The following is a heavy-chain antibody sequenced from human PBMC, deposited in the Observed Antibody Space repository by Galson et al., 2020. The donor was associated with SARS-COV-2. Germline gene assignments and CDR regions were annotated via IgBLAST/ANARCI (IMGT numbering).Heavy chain of an antibody. CDR3: ARSYCTNGVCYYLDY. J-gene: IGHJ4*02. D-gene: IGHD2-8*01. CDR1: GFTFSDYY. CDR2: ISSSGSTI. Sequence: TGGSLRLSCAASGFTFSDYYMSWIRQAPGKGLEWVSYISSSGSTIYYAVSVKGRFTISRDNAKNSLYLQMNSLRAEDTAVYYCARSYCTNGVCYYLDYWGQGTLVTVSS. V-gene: IGHV3-11*01.